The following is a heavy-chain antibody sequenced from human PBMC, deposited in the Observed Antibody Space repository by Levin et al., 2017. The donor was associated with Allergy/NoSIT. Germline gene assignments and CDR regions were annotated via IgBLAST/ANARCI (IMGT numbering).Heavy chain of an antibody. D-gene: IGHD3-22*01. V-gene: IGHV3-30*04. CDR1: GFTFSSYA. CDR3: ASEYYYDSSGYHDY. CDR2: ISYDGSNK. J-gene: IGHJ4*02. Sequence: GESLKISCAASGFTFSSYAMHWVRQAPGKGLEWVAVISYDGSNKYYADSVKGRFTISRDNSKNTLYLQMNSLRAEDTAVYYCASEYYYDSSGYHDYWGQGTLVTVSS.